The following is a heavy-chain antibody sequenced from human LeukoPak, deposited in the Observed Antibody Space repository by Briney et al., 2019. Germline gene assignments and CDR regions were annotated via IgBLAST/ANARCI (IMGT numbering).Heavy chain of an antibody. CDR2: MNPNSGNT. CDR1: GYTFTSYD. Sequence: ASVKVSCKASGYTFTSYDINWVRRATGQGLEWMGWMNPNSGNTGYAQKFQGRVTMTRNTSISTAYMELSSLRSEDTAVYYCARGETVDSGYLLDFDYWGQGTLVTVSS. J-gene: IGHJ4*02. CDR3: ARGETVDSGYLLDFDY. D-gene: IGHD5-12*01. V-gene: IGHV1-8*01.